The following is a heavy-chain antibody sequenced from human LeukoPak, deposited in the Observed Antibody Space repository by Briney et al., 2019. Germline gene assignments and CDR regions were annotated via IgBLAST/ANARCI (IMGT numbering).Heavy chain of an antibody. Sequence: GGSLRLSCAASGFTVSSNYMSWVRQAPGKGLEWVSSISSSSSYIYYADSVKGRFTISRDNAKNSLYLQMNSLRAEDTAVYYCARGWEFGAPWGQGTLVTVSS. CDR3: ARGWEFGAP. CDR2: ISSSSSYI. V-gene: IGHV3-21*01. CDR1: GFTVSSNY. D-gene: IGHD3-10*01. J-gene: IGHJ5*02.